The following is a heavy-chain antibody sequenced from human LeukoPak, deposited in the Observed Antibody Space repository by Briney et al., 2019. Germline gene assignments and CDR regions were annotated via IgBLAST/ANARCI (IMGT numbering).Heavy chain of an antibody. Sequence: SETLSLTCTVSGGSISSSSYYWGWIRQPPEKGLEWIGSIYYSGSTYYNPSLKSRVTISVDTSKNQFSLKLSSVTAADTAVYYCASDSSGYYDPYAFDIWGQGTMVTVSS. V-gene: IGHV4-39*01. J-gene: IGHJ3*02. D-gene: IGHD3-22*01. CDR3: ASDSSGYYDPYAFDI. CDR1: GGSISSSSYY. CDR2: IYYSGST.